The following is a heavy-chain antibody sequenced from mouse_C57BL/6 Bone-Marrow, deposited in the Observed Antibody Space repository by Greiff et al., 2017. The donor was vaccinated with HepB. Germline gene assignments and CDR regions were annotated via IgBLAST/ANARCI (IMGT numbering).Heavy chain of an antibody. J-gene: IGHJ3*01. CDR3: ATYYGSSYPAWFAY. V-gene: IGHV1-82*01. CDR2: IYPGDGDT. Sequence: QVQLQQSGPELVKPGASVKISCKASGYAFSSSWMNWVKQRPGKGLEWIGRIYPGDGDTNYNGKFKGKATLTADKSSSTAYMQLSSLTSEDSAVYFSATYYGSSYPAWFAYWGQGTLVTVSA. CDR1: GYAFSSSW. D-gene: IGHD1-1*01.